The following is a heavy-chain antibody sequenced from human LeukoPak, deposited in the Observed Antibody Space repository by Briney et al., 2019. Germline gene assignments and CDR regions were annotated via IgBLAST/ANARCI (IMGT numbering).Heavy chain of an antibody. CDR2: IKQDGSEK. Sequence: GGSLRLSCEASGFTFSNYWMSWVRQAPGKGLEWVANIKQDGSEKYYLDSVMGRFTISRDNAKNSLYLQMNSLRAEDTAVYYCARDRDYGSGRSYGLFDYWGQGSLVTVSS. V-gene: IGHV3-7*01. CDR1: GFTFSNYW. J-gene: IGHJ4*02. CDR3: ARDRDYGSGRSYGLFDY. D-gene: IGHD3-10*01.